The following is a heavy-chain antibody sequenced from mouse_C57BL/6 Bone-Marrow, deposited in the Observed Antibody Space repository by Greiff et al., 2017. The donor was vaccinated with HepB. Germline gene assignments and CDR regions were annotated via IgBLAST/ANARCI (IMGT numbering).Heavy chain of an antibody. V-gene: IGHV10-1*01. J-gene: IGHJ2*01. CDR2: IRSKSNNYAT. CDR3: VGHGGLRRGFDY. Sequence: EVKLMESGGGLVQPKGSLKLSCAASGFSFNTYAMNWVRQAPGKGLEWVARIRSKSNNYATYYADSVKDRFTISRDDSESMLYLQMNNLKTEDTAMYYCVGHGGLRRGFDYWGQGTTLTVSS. CDR1: GFSFNTYA. D-gene: IGHD2-4*01.